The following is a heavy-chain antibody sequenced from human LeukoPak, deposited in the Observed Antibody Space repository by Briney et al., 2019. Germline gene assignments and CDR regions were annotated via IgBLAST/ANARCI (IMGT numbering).Heavy chain of an antibody. CDR2: IYYSGST. CDR3: ARQRAVAGPYYYYMDV. D-gene: IGHD6-19*01. Sequence: SETLSLTCTVSGGSISSYYWSWIRQPPGKGLERIGYIYYSGSTNYNPSLKSRVTISVDTSKNQFSLKLSSVTAADTAVYYCARQRAVAGPYYYYMDVWGKGTTVTVSS. V-gene: IGHV4-59*08. J-gene: IGHJ6*03. CDR1: GGSISSYY.